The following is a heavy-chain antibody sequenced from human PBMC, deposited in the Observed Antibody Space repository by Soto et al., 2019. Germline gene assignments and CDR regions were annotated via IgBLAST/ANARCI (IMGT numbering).Heavy chain of an antibody. Sequence: QPGGSLRLSCAASGFSFSGYWMSWVRQAPGKGLEWVGNIKPDGSEKYYVDSVKGRFTISRDNAKDSLYLQMNSLRAEDTAVYFCARGWFGESVDYWGQGTLVTVSS. CDR1: GFSFSGYW. J-gene: IGHJ4*02. D-gene: IGHD3-10*01. CDR3: ARGWFGESVDY. V-gene: IGHV3-7*01. CDR2: IKPDGSEK.